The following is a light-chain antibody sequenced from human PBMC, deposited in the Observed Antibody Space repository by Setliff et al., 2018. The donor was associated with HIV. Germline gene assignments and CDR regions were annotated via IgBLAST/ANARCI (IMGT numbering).Light chain of an antibody. V-gene: IGLV2-23*01. CDR2: EGN. Sequence: QSALTQPASVSGSPGQSITISCTGTSSDVDSYNLVSWYQQYPGTAPKLMIYEGNKRPSGVSNRFSGSRSDNTASLTISGLQAEDEADYYCCLYAGSITHWVFGGGTQLTVL. CDR1: SSDVDSYNL. J-gene: IGLJ3*02. CDR3: CLYAGSITHWV.